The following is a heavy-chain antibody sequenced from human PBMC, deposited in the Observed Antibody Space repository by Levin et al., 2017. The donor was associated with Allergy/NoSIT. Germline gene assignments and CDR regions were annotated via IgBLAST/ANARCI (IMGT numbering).Heavy chain of an antibody. CDR3: ARHDPGIAAAGYFDY. D-gene: IGHD6-13*01. J-gene: IGHJ4*02. CDR2: IYHSGST. CDR1: GFTFSSYA. Sequence: GSLRLSCAASGFTFSSYAMHWVRQAPGKGLEWIGEIYHSGSTNYNPSLKSRVTISVDKSKNQFSLKLSSVTAADTAVYYCARHDPGIAAAGYFDYWGQGTLVTVSS. V-gene: IGHV4-4*02.